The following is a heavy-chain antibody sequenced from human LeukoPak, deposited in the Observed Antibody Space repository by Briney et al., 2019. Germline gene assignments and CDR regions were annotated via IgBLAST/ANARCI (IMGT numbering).Heavy chain of an antibody. V-gene: IGHV4-4*07. CDR2: IYPSGSA. CDR1: GDSISSYY. D-gene: IGHD5-24*01. Sequence: SETLFLTCDVPGDSISSYYWSWIRQPAGKGLEWLGRIYPSGSANYNPSLKSRGTMSVDTSKNQFSLRLNSVTAADTAVYFCARDYNNWYFDLWGRGTLVTVSS. CDR3: ARDYNNWYFDL. J-gene: IGHJ2*01.